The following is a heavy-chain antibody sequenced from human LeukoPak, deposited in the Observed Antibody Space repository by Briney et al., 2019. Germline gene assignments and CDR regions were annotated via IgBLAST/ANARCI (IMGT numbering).Heavy chain of an antibody. CDR3: ARVSFTMVRGVSIWFDP. J-gene: IGHJ5*02. CDR2: IYYSGST. Sequence: SETLSLTCTVSGGSISSGGYYWSWIRQHPGKGLEWIGYIYYSGSTYYNPSLKSRVTISVDTSKNQFSLKLCSVTAADTAVYYCARVSFTMVRGVSIWFDPWGQGTLVTVSS. D-gene: IGHD3-10*01. CDR1: GGSISSGGYY. V-gene: IGHV4-31*03.